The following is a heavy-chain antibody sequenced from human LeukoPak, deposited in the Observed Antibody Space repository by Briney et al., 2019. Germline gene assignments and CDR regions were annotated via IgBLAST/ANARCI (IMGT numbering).Heavy chain of an antibody. V-gene: IGHV5-51*01. J-gene: IGHJ3*02. Sequence: GESLKISCKGSGYSFTSYWIGWVRQMPGKGLEWMGIIYPGDSDARYSPSFQGQVTISADKSISTAYLQWSSLKASDTAMHYCASSSTSCYLHSCAFDIWGQGTMVTVSS. CDR1: GYSFTSYW. CDR2: IYPGDSDA. CDR3: ASSSTSCYLHSCAFDI. D-gene: IGHD2-2*01.